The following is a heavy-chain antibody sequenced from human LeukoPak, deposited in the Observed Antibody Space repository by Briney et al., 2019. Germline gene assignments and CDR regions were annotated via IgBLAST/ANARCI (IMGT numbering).Heavy chain of an antibody. V-gene: IGHV3-9*01. J-gene: IGHJ4*02. CDR3: AKDKGYSSGWYDY. Sequence: GGSLRLSCAASGFTFDDYGMHWVRQAPGKGLEWASGISWNSGSIDYADSVKGRFTISRDNAKNSLYLQMNSLRPDDTALYYCAKDKGYSSGWYDYWGQGTLVTVSS. CDR1: GFTFDDYG. D-gene: IGHD6-19*01. CDR2: ISWNSGSI.